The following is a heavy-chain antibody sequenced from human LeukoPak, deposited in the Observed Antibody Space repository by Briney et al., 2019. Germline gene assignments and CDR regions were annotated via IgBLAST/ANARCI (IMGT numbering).Heavy chain of an antibody. D-gene: IGHD4-17*01. Sequence: PGGSLRLSCAATGSTLSSYSMNWVRQAPGKGLEWVGRIKSKTDGGTTDYAAPVKGRFTISRDDSKNTVYLQMNSLKTEDTAVYYCTTYDYGDYSGTDYWGQGTLVTVSS. CDR3: TTYDYGDYSGTDY. CDR2: IKSKTDGGTT. V-gene: IGHV3-15*01. CDR1: GSTLSSYS. J-gene: IGHJ4*02.